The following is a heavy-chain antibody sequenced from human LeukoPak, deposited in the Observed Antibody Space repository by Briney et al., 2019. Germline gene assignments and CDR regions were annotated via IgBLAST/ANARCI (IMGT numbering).Heavy chain of an antibody. CDR1: GGSISSYY. CDR3: ARHQSHYGNPSFDY. D-gene: IGHD4-11*01. J-gene: IGHJ4*02. Sequence: PSETLSLTCTVSGGSISSYYWSWVRQPPGKGLDWIGYIYYSGSTTYNPSLKRRVTISVDTSKNQSPLRLSSVTAADTAVYYCARHQSHYGNPSFDYWGQGTLVTVSS. CDR2: IYYSGST. V-gene: IGHV4-59*08.